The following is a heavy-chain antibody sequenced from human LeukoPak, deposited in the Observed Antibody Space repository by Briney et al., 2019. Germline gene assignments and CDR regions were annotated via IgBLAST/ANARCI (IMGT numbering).Heavy chain of an antibody. J-gene: IGHJ4*02. Sequence: SETLSLTCTVSGYSISSGYYWGWIRQPPGKGLEWIGSIYHSGSTYYNPSLKSRVTISVDTSKNQFSLKLSSVTAADTAVYYCARVGGSGYLYYFDYWGQGTLVTVSS. CDR2: IYHSGST. CDR1: GYSISSGYY. CDR3: ARVGGSGYLYYFDY. D-gene: IGHD3-22*01. V-gene: IGHV4-38-2*02.